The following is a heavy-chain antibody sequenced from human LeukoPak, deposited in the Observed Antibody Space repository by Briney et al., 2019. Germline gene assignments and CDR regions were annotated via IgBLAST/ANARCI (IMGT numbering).Heavy chain of an antibody. J-gene: IGHJ4*02. CDR1: GFTFGDYA. Sequence: GGSLRLSCTASGFTFGDYAMSWVRQAPGKGLEWVGFIRSKAYGGTTEYAASVKGRFTISRDDSKSIAYLQMNSLKTEDTAVYYCTRVYYDFWSGYYNFDYWGQGTLVTVSS. D-gene: IGHD3-3*01. V-gene: IGHV3-49*04. CDR2: IRSKAYGGTT. CDR3: TRVYYDFWSGYYNFDY.